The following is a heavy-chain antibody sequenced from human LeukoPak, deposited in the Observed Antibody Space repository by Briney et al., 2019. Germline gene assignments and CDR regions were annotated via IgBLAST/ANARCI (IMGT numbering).Heavy chain of an antibody. D-gene: IGHD6-13*01. V-gene: IGHV3-7*01. CDR2: IKYDGDEE. J-gene: IGHJ4*02. CDR1: GFIFSDYW. CDR3: KSGGAAPGSFDN. Sequence: GGSLRLSCVASGFIFSDYWMSWMSQAPGKGLEWVANIKYDGDEEYYVDSVKGRFTISRDNAKNSLYLQLNSLRVEDTAVYYCKSGGAAPGSFDNWGQGTLVTVSP.